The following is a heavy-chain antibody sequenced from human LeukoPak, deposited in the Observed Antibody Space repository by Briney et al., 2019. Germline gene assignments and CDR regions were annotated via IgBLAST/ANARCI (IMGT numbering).Heavy chain of an antibody. D-gene: IGHD6-19*01. Sequence: GGSLRLSCEASGFTFSSYAMSWVRHAPGNGLEWVSVISGSGDSTYYADSVEGRCTSSRDNSKDALYLQMNSLRAEDTAVYYCAREGIGATGWQFDYWGLGTLVTVSS. CDR3: AREGIGATGWQFDY. CDR1: GFTFSSYA. V-gene: IGHV3-23*01. CDR2: ISGSGDST. J-gene: IGHJ4*02.